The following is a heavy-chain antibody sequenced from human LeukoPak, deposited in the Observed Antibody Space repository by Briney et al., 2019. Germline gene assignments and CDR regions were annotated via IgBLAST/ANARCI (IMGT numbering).Heavy chain of an antibody. CDR2: ISSSSSYI. CDR3: ARDSGYSSGGSCYNYYYYYGMDV. CDR1: GFTFSSYS. Sequence: GGSLRLSCAASGFTFSSYSMNWVRQAPGKGLEWVSSISSSSSYIYYADSVKGRFTISRDNAKNSLYLQMNSLRAEDTAVYYCARDSGYSSGGSCYNYYYYYGMDVWGQGTTVTVSS. J-gene: IGHJ6*02. V-gene: IGHV3-21*01. D-gene: IGHD2-15*01.